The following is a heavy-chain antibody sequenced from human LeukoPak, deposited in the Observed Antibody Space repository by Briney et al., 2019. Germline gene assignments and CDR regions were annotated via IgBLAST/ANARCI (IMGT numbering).Heavy chain of an antibody. CDR1: GYTFTSYV. J-gene: IGHJ4*02. V-gene: IGHV1-18*01. Sequence: ASVNVSCKASGYTFTSYVISWVRQAPGQGLEWMGWISAYNGNTKYAQKLQGRVTMTTDTSTSIAYMELRSLRSDDTAVYYCTRESTGMATTPSDYWGQGTLVTVSS. D-gene: IGHD5-24*01. CDR2: ISAYNGNT. CDR3: TRESTGMATTPSDY.